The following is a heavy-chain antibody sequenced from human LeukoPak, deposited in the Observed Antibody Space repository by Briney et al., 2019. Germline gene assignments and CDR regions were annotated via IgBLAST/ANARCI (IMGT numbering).Heavy chain of an antibody. CDR1: GGSISSSSFH. CDR3: ARIHRYCSGGACYVLDN. CDR2: INYSGST. V-gene: IGHV4-39*01. D-gene: IGHD2-15*01. Sequence: SETLSLTCTVSGGSISSSSFHWGWIRQPPGKGLDWIGTINYSGSTYYNPSLRSRISIFVDTSKNQFSLKLTSVTAADTAVYYCARIHRYCSGGACYVLDNWGQGTLVAVSS. J-gene: IGHJ4*02.